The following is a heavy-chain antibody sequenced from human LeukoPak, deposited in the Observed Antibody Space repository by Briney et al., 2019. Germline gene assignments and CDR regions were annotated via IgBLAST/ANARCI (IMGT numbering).Heavy chain of an antibody. D-gene: IGHD5-12*01. J-gene: IGHJ4*02. CDR1: GGSSSGYY. CDR3: ARGGRGYSGYDMRACLDY. CDR2: INHSGST. Sequence: SETLSLTCAVYGGSSSGYYWSWIRQPPGKGLEWIGEINHSGSTNYNPSLKSRVTISVDTSKNQFSLKLSSVTAADTAVYYCARGGRGYSGYDMRACLDYWGQGTLVTVSS. V-gene: IGHV4-34*01.